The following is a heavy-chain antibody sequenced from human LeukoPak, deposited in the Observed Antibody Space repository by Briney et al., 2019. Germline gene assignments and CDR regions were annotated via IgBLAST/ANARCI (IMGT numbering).Heavy chain of an antibody. CDR2: IGTSGSTI. D-gene: IGHD3-22*01. CDR1: RFTCRPCE. Sequence: GGSLILYCEASRFTCRPCELHLVFQAPGKGLEWVSYIGTSGSTIYYADSVKGRFTFSRDNAQNSLYLQMNSLRGEDTALYYCATFYYSSGLDYWGQGTLVTVSS. CDR3: ATFYYSSGLDY. J-gene: IGHJ4*02. V-gene: IGHV3-48*03.